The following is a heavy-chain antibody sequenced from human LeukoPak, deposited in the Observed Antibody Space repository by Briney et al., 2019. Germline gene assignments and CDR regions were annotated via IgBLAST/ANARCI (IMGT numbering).Heavy chain of an antibody. V-gene: IGHV4-59*10. CDR3: ARLINKPIAATRTGPFDY. J-gene: IGHJ4*02. CDR1: GGSFSGYY. CDR2: IYTSGST. D-gene: IGHD6-13*01. Sequence: NTSETLSLTCAVYGGSFSGYYWSWIRQPAGKGLEWIGRIYTSGSTNYNPSLKSRVTMSVDTSKNQISLKLRSVTAADTAVYYCARLINKPIAATRTGPFDYWGQGTLVTVSS.